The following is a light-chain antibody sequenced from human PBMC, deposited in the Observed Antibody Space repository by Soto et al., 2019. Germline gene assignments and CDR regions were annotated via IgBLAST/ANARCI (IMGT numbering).Light chain of an antibody. Sequence: QMTQSPSSLFASVGDRVTITCRSSQSITSHLNWYQQKVGQSPKLLIYAASTLQSGVPPRFSGRGSGSEFTLTISGLQREDFAPYYCQQSHSAPLTFGGGTKVEIK. J-gene: IGKJ4*01. V-gene: IGKV1-39*01. CDR1: QSITSH. CDR3: QQSHSAPLT. CDR2: AAS.